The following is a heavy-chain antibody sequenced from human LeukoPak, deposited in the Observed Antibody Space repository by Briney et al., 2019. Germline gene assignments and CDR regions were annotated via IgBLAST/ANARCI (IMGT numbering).Heavy chain of an antibody. Sequence: GESLKISCKASGYSFTSYWIGWVRQMPGKGLEWMEIIDPSDSETRYTPSFQGQVTISVDKSLTTADLQWNSLKASDTAMYYCARQTAMGRSGDYWGQGTLVTVSS. D-gene: IGHD5-18*01. CDR3: ARQTAMGRSGDY. CDR2: IDPSDSET. V-gene: IGHV5-51*01. CDR1: GYSFTSYW. J-gene: IGHJ4*02.